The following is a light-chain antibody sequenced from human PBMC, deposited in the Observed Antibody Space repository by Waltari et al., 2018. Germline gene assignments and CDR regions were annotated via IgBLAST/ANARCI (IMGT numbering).Light chain of an antibody. CDR1: QSVTSK. Sequence: EIVMTQSPATLSVSPGERATLSCRASQSVTSKLAWYQQKPGQAPRLLFYGASTRATGIPARFSGSRSGTEFTLTISSLQSEDFAVYYCQQYNNWPRTFGGGTKVEIK. J-gene: IGKJ4*01. V-gene: IGKV3-15*01. CDR2: GAS. CDR3: QQYNNWPRT.